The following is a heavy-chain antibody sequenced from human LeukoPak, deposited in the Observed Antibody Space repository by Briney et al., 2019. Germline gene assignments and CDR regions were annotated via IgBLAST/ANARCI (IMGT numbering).Heavy chain of an antibody. D-gene: IGHD2-8*02. CDR2: IGGSSNSM. J-gene: IGHJ4*02. CDR1: GFTFSNYG. CDR3: ARDLLGSDY. V-gene: IGHV3-21*06. Sequence: GGSLRLSCAASGFTFSNYGMNWVRQAPGKRLEWVSSIGGSSNSMYYADSVKCRFTISRDNAKNSLYLQMNSLTAEDTAVYYCARDLLGSDYWGQGTLVTVSS.